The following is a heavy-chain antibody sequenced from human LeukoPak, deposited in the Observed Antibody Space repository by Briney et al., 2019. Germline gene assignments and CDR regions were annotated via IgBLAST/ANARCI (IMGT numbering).Heavy chain of an antibody. D-gene: IGHD6-13*01. CDR3: ARDETGYEDAFDI. J-gene: IGHJ3*02. Sequence: GGSLRLSCAASGFTLTTYVMTWVRQAPGKGLEWVSAISGSGGTTYYADSVKGRFTISRDNSKNTLYLQMNSLRAEDTAVYYCARDETGYEDAFDIWGQGTMVTVSS. CDR2: ISGSGGTT. CDR1: GFTLTTYV. V-gene: IGHV3-23*01.